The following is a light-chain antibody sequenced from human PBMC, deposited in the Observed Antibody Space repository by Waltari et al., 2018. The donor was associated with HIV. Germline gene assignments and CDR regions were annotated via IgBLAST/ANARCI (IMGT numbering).Light chain of an antibody. V-gene: IGLV1-51*02. CDR3: GTWDSSLSAWV. J-gene: IGLJ3*02. CDR2: ENN. Sequence: QSVLTQPPSVSAAPGQKVTISCSGSISNIGDHYLSWFQQLPGTAPKLLIYENNIRPSGIPDRFSGSKSGTSATLGITGLQTGDEADYYCGTWDSSLSAWVFGGGTKLTVL. CDR1: ISNIGDHY.